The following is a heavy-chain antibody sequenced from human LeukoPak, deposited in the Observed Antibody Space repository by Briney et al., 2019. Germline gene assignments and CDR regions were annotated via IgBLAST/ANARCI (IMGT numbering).Heavy chain of an antibody. CDR1: GFTFSSYG. J-gene: IGHJ4*02. CDR3: ARVLTSVDYGDYYFDY. Sequence: GGTLRLSCAASGFTFSSYGMSWVRQAPGKGPEWVSAISGSGGSTYYADSVKGRFTISRDNSKNTLYLQMNSLRAEDTAVYYCARVLTSVDYGDYYFDYWGQGTLVTVSS. V-gene: IGHV3-23*01. D-gene: IGHD4-17*01. CDR2: ISGSGGST.